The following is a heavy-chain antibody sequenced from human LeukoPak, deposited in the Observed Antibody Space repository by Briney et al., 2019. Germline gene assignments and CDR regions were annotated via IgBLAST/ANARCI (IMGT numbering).Heavy chain of an antibody. D-gene: IGHD2/OR15-2a*01. Sequence: PSETLSLTCSVSGGSISNYYWNWIRQPAGKELEWIGRIYASGSTNYNPSLKSRVTISMDKSKNHFSLNLKSVTAADTGFYYCARDFYGDDGHHPFDYWGQGIQVTVSS. CDR3: ARDFYGDDGHHPFDY. J-gene: IGHJ4*02. CDR1: GGSISNYY. CDR2: IYASGST. V-gene: IGHV4-4*07.